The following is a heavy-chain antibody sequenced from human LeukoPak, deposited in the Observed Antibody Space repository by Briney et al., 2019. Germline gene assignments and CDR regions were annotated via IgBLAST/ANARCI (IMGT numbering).Heavy chain of an antibody. CDR1: GFTFSSYG. V-gene: IGHV3-30*18. J-gene: IGHJ4*02. CDR2: ISYDGSKK. Sequence: GGSLRLSCAASGFTFSSYGMHWVRQAPGKGLEWVAVISYDGSKKYYADSVKGRFTISRDSSKNTLYLQMNSLRAEDTAVYYCANTDYYDSSGPPFDYWGQGTLVTVSS. D-gene: IGHD3-22*01. CDR3: ANTDYYDSSGPPFDY.